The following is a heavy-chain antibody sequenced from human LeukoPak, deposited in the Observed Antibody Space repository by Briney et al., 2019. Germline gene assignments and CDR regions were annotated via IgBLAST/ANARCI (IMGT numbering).Heavy chain of an antibody. D-gene: IGHD1-26*01. CDR1: GGSFSGYY. CDR3: ARGPLVGASLDY. V-gene: IGHV4-34*01. J-gene: IGHJ4*02. CDR2: INHSGST. Sequence: SETLSLTCAVDGGSFSGYYWSWIRQPPGEGLEWMREINHSGSTNYNPSLKSRVTISVDTSKTQFSLKLSSVTAADTAVYYCARGPLVGASLDYWGQGTLVTVSS.